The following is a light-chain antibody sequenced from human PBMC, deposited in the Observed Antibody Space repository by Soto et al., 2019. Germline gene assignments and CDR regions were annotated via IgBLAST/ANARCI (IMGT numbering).Light chain of an antibody. CDR1: QSVSSSH. J-gene: IGKJ1*01. CDR3: QKYGNFWT. Sequence: EIVLTQSPGTLSLSPGERATLSCRASQSVSSSHLAWYQQRRGQAPRFLIYGASSRATGTPDRFSGCGSGTVFSLTIRMLEADDLAVYYCQKYGNFWTFGQGTKVDIK. V-gene: IGKV3-20*01. CDR2: GAS.